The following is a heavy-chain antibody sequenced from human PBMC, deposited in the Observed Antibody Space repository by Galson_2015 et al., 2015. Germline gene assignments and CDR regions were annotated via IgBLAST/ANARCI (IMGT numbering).Heavy chain of an antibody. CDR3: AKDTGYYYDSSGDGFDY. V-gene: IGHV3-9*01. J-gene: IGHJ4*02. D-gene: IGHD3-22*01. Sequence: SLRLSCAASGFTFDDYAMHWVRQAPGRGLEWVSGISWNSGSIGYADSVKGRFTISRDSAKNSLYLQMNSLRAEDTALYYCAKDTGYYYDSSGDGFDYWGQGTLVTVSS. CDR2: ISWNSGSI. CDR1: GFTFDDYA.